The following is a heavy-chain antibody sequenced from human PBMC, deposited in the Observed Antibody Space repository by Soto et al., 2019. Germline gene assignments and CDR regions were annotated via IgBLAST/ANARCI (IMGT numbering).Heavy chain of an antibody. J-gene: IGHJ6*02. CDR3: ARGRTDLLAYGMDV. D-gene: IGHD2-15*01. CDR2: IINILGIA. V-gene: IGHV1-69*02. Sequence: QVQLVQSGAEVKKPGSSVKVSCKASGGTFSRYTISWVRQAPGQGLEWMGRIINILGIANYAQKFQGRVTITADKPTSTAYMELRCLISEDTAVYYCARGRTDLLAYGMDVWCQGTTVTVSS. CDR1: GGTFSRYT.